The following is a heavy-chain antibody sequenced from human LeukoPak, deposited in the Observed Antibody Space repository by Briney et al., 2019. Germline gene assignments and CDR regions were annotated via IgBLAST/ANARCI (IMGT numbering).Heavy chain of an antibody. V-gene: IGHV1-69*06. CDR1: GGTFSSYA. J-gene: IGHJ4*02. CDR2: IIPIFGTA. CDR3: ARTTVVNPTFFDY. Sequence: SVKVSCKASGGTFSSYAISWVRQAPGQGLEWMGGIIPIFGTANYAQKFQGRVTIAADKSTSTAYMELSSLRSEDTAVYYCARTTVVNPTFFDYWGQGTLVTVSS. D-gene: IGHD4-23*01.